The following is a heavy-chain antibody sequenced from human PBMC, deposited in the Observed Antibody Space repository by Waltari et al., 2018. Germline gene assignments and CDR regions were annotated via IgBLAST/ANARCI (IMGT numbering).Heavy chain of an antibody. J-gene: IGHJ5*01. V-gene: IGHV4-39*01. CDR3: ARAFGSGSYAWFDS. CDR2: MYYRGSS. Sequence: QLQLQESGPGLVTPSETLSLTCSVSGDSVTSRSYYWGWIRQPPRKGLEWIGIMYYRGSSYSNPSLKSRVTISVDTSKNQFSLKLSSVAAADTAVYYCARAFGSGSYAWFDSWGQGTLVTVSS. CDR1: GDSVTSRSYY. D-gene: IGHD3-10*01.